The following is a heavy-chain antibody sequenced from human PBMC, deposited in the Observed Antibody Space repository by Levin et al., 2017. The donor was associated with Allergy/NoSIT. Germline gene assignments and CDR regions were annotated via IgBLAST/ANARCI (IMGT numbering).Heavy chain of an antibody. V-gene: IGHV4-59*01. D-gene: IGHD5-24*01. CDR1: GGSISSYY. CDR2: IFYSGTT. J-gene: IGHJ4*02. Sequence: SETLSLTCTVSGGSISSYYWSWIRQPPGKGLEWIGYIFYSGTTNYNPSLKSRVTISVDTSKNQFSLKLSSMTAADTAVYYCARSSRDGYAYFDCWGQGTLVTVSS. CDR3: ARSSRDGYAYFDC.